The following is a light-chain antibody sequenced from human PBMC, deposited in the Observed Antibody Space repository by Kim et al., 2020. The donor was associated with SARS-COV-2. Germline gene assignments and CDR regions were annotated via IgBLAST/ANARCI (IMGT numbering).Light chain of an antibody. CDR2: GAS. Sequence: ASVGDRVTITCQASQDIRNDLGWYQQNPGRAPKRLIYGASSLQSGVPSRFSGSGSGTEFTLTISSVQPEDFATYFCLQHSTYPITFGQGTRLEIK. J-gene: IGKJ5*01. V-gene: IGKV1-17*01. CDR3: LQHSTYPIT. CDR1: QDIRND.